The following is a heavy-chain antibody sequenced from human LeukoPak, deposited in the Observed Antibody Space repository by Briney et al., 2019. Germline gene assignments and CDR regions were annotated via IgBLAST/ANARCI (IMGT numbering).Heavy chain of an antibody. CDR1: GLSLNSYA. Sequence: GGSLRLSCTASGLSLNSYAMSWVRQVPGKGLEWVSASSSSDDGKWYAESVRGRFTISRDTSKNTVYLQMNSLRVEDAGVYYCAKAPVTSCRGAFCYPFDYWGHGTLVTVSS. J-gene: IGHJ4*01. CDR3: AKAPVTSCRGAFCYPFDY. CDR2: SSSSDDGK. D-gene: IGHD2-21*01. V-gene: IGHV3-23*01.